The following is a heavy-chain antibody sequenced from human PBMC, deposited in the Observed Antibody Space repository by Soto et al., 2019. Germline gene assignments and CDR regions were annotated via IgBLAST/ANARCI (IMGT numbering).Heavy chain of an antibody. CDR1: GFLVNSAY. D-gene: IGHD5-18*01. J-gene: IGHJ4*02. CDR2: INSDGST. Sequence: EVQLVESGGGLIPPGGSLRLSCAASGFLVNSAYMTWVRQAPGKGLEWLSMINSDGSTLYAESVKGRFTISRDNSKNRLNLQMNSLRAEDTAMYYCASSGYSFAWGYWGQGTLVSVTS. V-gene: IGHV3-53*01. CDR3: ASSGYSFAWGY.